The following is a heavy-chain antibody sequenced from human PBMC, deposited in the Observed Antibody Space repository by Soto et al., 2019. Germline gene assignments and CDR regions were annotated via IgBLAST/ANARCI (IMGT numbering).Heavy chain of an antibody. V-gene: IGHV3-74*01. J-gene: IGHJ4*02. CDR3: ARTHTAMGHFDY. Sequence: GGSLRLSCAASGFTFSSYWMHWVRQAPGKGLVWVSRINSDGSSTSYADSVKGRFTISRDNAKNTLYLQMNSLRAEDTAVYYCARTHTAMGHFDYWGQGTLVTVS. CDR2: INSDGSST. D-gene: IGHD5-18*01. CDR1: GFTFSSYW.